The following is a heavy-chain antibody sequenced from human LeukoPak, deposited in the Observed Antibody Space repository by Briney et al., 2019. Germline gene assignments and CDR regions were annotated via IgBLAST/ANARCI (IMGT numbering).Heavy chain of an antibody. D-gene: IGHD2-15*01. V-gene: IGHV1-18*01. CDR1: GYTFTSYG. J-gene: IGHJ3*02. CDR3: ARGSEVVPGGGAFDI. CDR2: ISAYNGNT. Sequence: ASVKVSCKASGYTFTSYGISWVRQAPGQGLEWMGWISAYNGNTNYAQKLQGRVTMTTDTSTSTAYMELRSLRSEDTAVYYCARGSEVVPGGGAFDIWGQGTMVTVSS.